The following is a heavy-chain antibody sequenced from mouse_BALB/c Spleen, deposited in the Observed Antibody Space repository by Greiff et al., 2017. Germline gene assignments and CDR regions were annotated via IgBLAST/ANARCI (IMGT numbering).Heavy chain of an antibody. CDR2: INPDSSTI. CDR1: GFDFSRYW. J-gene: IGHJ4*01. Sequence: EVKLVESGGGLVQPGGSLKLSCAASGFDFSRYWLSWVRQAQGKGLEWIGEINPDSSTINYTPSLKDKFIISRDNAKNTLYLQMSKVRSEDTALYDCARRRPENIYYGSRYAMDYWGQGTSVTVSS. D-gene: IGHD1-1*01. V-gene: IGHV4-1*02. CDR3: ARRRPENIYYGSRYAMDY.